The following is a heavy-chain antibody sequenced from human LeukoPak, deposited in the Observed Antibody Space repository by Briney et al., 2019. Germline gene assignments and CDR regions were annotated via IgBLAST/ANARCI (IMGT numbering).Heavy chain of an antibody. Sequence: PSETLSLTCTVSGGSISSYYWSWIRQPPGKGLEWIGYIYYSGSTNYNPSLKSRVTISVDTSKNQFSLKLSSVTAADTAVYYCARGGPGVEGNWFDPRGQGTLVTVSS. CDR1: GGSISSYY. V-gene: IGHV4-59*01. J-gene: IGHJ5*02. CDR2: IYYSGST. D-gene: IGHD1-14*01. CDR3: ARGGPGVEGNWFDP.